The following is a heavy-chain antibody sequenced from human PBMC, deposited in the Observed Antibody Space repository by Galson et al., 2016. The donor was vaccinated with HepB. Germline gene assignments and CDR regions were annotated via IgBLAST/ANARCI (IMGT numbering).Heavy chain of an antibody. J-gene: IGHJ2*01. Sequence: QSGAEVKKPGESLRISCEASGYSFARFRIGWVRQLPGKGLEWMGIIYPGDSDARYSPSLQGQVTISVDKSINTAYLLWSSLKASDTAIYYCARRVLPSGGDSGWDFDLWGRGTLVTVSS. CDR1: GYSFARFR. V-gene: IGHV5-51*03. CDR2: IYPGDSDA. D-gene: IGHD1-26*01. CDR3: ARRVLPSGGDSGWDFDL.